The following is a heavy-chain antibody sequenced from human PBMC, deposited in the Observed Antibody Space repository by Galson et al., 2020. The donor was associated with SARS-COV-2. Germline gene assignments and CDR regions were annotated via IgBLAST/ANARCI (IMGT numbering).Heavy chain of an antibody. Sequence: SETLSLTCAVSGYSISSGYYWGWIRQPPGKGLEWIGSIYHSGSTWYYPSLRSRVTISVDTSKNQFSLKLSSVTAADTAVYYCARESYDSSGYYLAYFDYWGQGTLVTVSS. J-gene: IGHJ4*02. V-gene: IGHV4-38-2*02. CDR1: GYSISSGYY. CDR3: ARESYDSSGYYLAYFDY. D-gene: IGHD3-22*01. CDR2: IYHSGST.